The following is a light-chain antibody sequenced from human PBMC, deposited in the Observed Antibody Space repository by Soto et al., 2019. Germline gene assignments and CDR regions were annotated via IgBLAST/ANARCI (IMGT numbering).Light chain of an antibody. V-gene: IGLV1-40*01. Sequence: QSALTQPPSVSGAPGQRVTISCTGSSSNIGAGYDVHWYQQLPGTAPKLLIYGNSNRPSGVPDRFSGSKSGTSASLAITGLQVEDEADYYCRSYDSSLSAHYVFGTGTKVTVL. J-gene: IGLJ1*01. CDR2: GNS. CDR1: SSNIGAGYD. CDR3: RSYDSSLSAHYV.